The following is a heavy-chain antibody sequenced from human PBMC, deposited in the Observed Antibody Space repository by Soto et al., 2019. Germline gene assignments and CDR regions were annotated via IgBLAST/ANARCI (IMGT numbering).Heavy chain of an antibody. CDR2: IYYSGST. V-gene: IGHV4-61*01. Sequence: QVQLQESGPGLVKPSETLSLTCTVSGGSVSSGSYYWSWIRQPPGQGLEWLGYIYYSGSTNYNPSLNSRVTTSVDTSKNQFSLKLSSVTAADTAVYYCARGIEGWYQGRYYYGMDVWGQGTTVTVSS. J-gene: IGHJ6*02. D-gene: IGHD6-19*01. CDR3: ARGIEGWYQGRYYYGMDV. CDR1: GGSVSSGSYY.